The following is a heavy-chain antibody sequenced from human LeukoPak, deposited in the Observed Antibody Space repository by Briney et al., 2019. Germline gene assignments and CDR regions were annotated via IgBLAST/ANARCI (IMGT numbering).Heavy chain of an antibody. CDR1: GFAFSSYA. CDR3: ATEKGDSPDY. D-gene: IGHD2-21*01. CDR2: ISGSGGRT. Sequence: PGGSLRLSCAASGFAFSSYAMSWVRQAPGNGLEWVSGISGSGGRTYYADSVKGRFTISRDNSKNTLYLQMNSPRAEDTAVYYCATEKGDSPDYWGQGTLVTVSS. J-gene: IGHJ4*02. V-gene: IGHV3-23*01.